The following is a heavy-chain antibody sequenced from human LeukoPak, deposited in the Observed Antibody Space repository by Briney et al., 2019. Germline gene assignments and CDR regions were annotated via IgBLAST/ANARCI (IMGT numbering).Heavy chain of an antibody. CDR2: ISAYNGNT. CDR1: GYTFTSYG. J-gene: IGHJ5*02. V-gene: IGHV1-18*01. CDR3: AIVEGSYGQVIERNWFDP. D-gene: IGHD5-18*01. Sequence: GASVKVSCKASGYTFTSYGISWVRQAPGQGLEWMGWISAYNGNTNYAQKLQGRVTMTTDTSTSTAYMELRSLRSDDTAVYYCAIVEGSYGQVIERNWFDPWGQGTLVTVSS.